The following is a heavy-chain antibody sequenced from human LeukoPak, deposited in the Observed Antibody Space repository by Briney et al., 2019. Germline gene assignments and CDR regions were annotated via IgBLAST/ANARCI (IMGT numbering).Heavy chain of an antibody. D-gene: IGHD1-26*01. Sequence: GGSLRLSCAASGFTFSSYAMHWVRQAPGKGLDWAAVISSDGNTQYYADSVKGRFTISRDNSKNTLYLQMNSLRAEDTAVYYCAKDEVGAFDIWGQGTMVTVSS. CDR1: GFTFSSYA. V-gene: IGHV3-30-3*01. J-gene: IGHJ3*02. CDR3: AKDEVGAFDI. CDR2: ISSDGNTQ.